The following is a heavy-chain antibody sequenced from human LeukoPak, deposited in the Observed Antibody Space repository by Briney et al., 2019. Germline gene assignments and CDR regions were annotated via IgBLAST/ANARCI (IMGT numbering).Heavy chain of an antibody. CDR3: ARFRSPHATAMIVVVPAVSDY. J-gene: IGHJ4*02. Sequence: GGSLRLSCAASGFTFSSYEMNWVRQAPGKGLEWVSYISSSGSTTYYADSVKGRFTISRDNAKNSLYLQMNSLRAEDTAVYYCARFRSPHATAMIVVVPAVSDYWGQGTLVTVSS. CDR2: ISSSGSTT. D-gene: IGHD2-2*01. V-gene: IGHV3-48*03. CDR1: GFTFSSYE.